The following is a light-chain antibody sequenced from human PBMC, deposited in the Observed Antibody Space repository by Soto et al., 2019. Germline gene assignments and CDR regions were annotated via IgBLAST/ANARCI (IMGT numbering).Light chain of an antibody. CDR1: SSDVGGYNY. Sequence: QSALTQPASVSGSPGQSITISCTGTSSDVGGYNYVSWYQRHPGNAPKLMIYDVSNRPSGVSNRFSGSKSGNTASLTISGLQAEDEADYHCSSYTSTSIVFGTGTKVTVL. J-gene: IGLJ1*01. CDR2: DVS. V-gene: IGLV2-14*01. CDR3: SSYTSTSIV.